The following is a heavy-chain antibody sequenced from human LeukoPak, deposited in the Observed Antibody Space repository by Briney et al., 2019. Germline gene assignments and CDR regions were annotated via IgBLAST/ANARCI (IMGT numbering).Heavy chain of an antibody. CDR3: ARGPQYYDFWSGAPNYYYYGMDV. Sequence: ASVKVSCKASGYTFTSYDINWVRQATGQGLEWMGWMNPNSGNTGYAQKFQGRVTMTRNTSISTAYMELSSLRSEDTAVYYCARGPQYYDFWSGAPNYYYYGMDVWGQGTTVTVSS. V-gene: IGHV1-8*01. CDR2: MNPNSGNT. J-gene: IGHJ6*02. D-gene: IGHD3-3*01. CDR1: GYTFTSYD.